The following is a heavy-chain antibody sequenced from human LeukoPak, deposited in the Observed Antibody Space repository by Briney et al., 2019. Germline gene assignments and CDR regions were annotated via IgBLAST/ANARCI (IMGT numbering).Heavy chain of an antibody. CDR3: ARTALTVDY. J-gene: IGHJ4*02. D-gene: IGHD1-14*01. CDR2: INDDGTST. Sequence: GGSLRLSCAASGVTFSAYWMHWVRQVPGKGLVWVSRINDDGTSTNYADSVKGRFTISRDNAKNSLYLQMNSLRAEDTAVYYCARTALTVDYWGQGTLVTVSS. CDR1: GVTFSAYW. V-gene: IGHV3-74*01.